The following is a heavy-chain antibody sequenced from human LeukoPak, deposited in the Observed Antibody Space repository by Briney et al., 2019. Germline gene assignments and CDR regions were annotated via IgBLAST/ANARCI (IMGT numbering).Heavy chain of an antibody. Sequence: KPSETLSLTCTVSGGSISSYYWSWIRQPAGKGLEWIGRIYTSGSTNYNPSLKSRVTISVDTSKNQFSLKLSSVTAADTAVYYCARHQGGRFDCSGGSCPVDYWGQGTLVTVSS. CDR2: IYTSGST. CDR3: ARHQGGRFDCSGGSCPVDY. J-gene: IGHJ4*02. D-gene: IGHD2-15*01. V-gene: IGHV4-4*07. CDR1: GGSISSYY.